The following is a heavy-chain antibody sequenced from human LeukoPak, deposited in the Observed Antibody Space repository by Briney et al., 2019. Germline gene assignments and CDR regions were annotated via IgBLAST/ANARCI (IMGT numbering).Heavy chain of an antibody. J-gene: IGHJ4*02. D-gene: IGHD1-1*01. CDR3: ARKNEQGVTDY. CDR1: GFSFTCCG. CDR2: ISYDGTRR. V-gene: IGHV3-30*03. Sequence: GGSLRLSCAASGFSFTCCGMHWVRQAPGKGLEWVAVISYDGTRRYYADSMKGRFTISRDNAKNTVYLHMDSLRAEDTAVYYCARKNEQGVTDYWGQGVLVTVSS.